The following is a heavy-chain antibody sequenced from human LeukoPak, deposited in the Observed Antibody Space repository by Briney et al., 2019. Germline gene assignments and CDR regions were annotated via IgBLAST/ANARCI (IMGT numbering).Heavy chain of an antibody. CDR3: VRGNYEFLEAIHYYTDV. CDR1: GDSVSSNSAA. V-gene: IGHV6-1*01. D-gene: IGHD3-3*01. Sequence: SQTLSLTCAISGDSVSSNSAAWNWIRQSPSRGLEWLGRTYYRSKWYNDYAVSVKSRITINPDTSKNQFSLQLNSVTPEDTAVYYCVRGNYEFLEAIHYYTDVWGKGTTVTVSS. CDR2: TYYRSKWYN. J-gene: IGHJ6*03.